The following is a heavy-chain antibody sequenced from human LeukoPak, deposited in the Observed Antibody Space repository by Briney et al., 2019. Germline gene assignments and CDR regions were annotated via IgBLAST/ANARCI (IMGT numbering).Heavy chain of an antibody. CDR3: ARSGSYGDYEGY. J-gene: IGHJ4*02. V-gene: IGHV3-30*19. CDR2: IWYDGSNK. CDR1: GFTFSSYG. Sequence: PGRSLRLSCAASGFTFSSYGMHWVRQAPGKGLEWVAVIWYDGSNKYYADSVKGRFTISRDNSKNTLYLQMNSLRAEDTAVYYCARSGSYGDYEGYWGQGTLVTVSS. D-gene: IGHD4-17*01.